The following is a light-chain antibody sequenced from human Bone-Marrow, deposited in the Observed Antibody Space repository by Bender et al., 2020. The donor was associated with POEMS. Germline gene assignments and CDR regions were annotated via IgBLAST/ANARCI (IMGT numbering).Light chain of an antibody. J-gene: IGLJ3*02. CDR1: SSNIGAHA. V-gene: IGLV1-44*01. CDR3: AVWDDSLNGWV. CDR2: SSH. Sequence: QSVLTQPPSASGTPGQRVTIPCSGGSSNIGAHAVNWYQHLPGTAPKLLIYSSHRRPSEVPDRFSASRSGASASLAISGLQSEDEADYCCAVWDDSLNGWVFGGGTKLTVL.